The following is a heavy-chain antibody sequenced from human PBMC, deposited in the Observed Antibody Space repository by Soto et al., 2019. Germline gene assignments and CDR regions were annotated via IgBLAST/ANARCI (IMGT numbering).Heavy chain of an antibody. D-gene: IGHD3-10*02. CDR2: IFYSGST. CDR3: ASMIGDPVLSFDS. CDR1: GGSISSYY. V-gene: IGHV4-59*01. Sequence: QVQLQESGPGLVKPSETLSLTCTVSGGSISSYYWSWIRQPTGKGLEWIGFIFYSGSTSYNPSLQSRVTIAIDTSEYQFSLKLNSVTAADTAVYYCASMIGDPVLSFDSWGQGTLFAVSS. J-gene: IGHJ5*01.